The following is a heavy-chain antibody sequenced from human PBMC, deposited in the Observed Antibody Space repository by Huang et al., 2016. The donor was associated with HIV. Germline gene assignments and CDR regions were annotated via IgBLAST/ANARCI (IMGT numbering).Heavy chain of an antibody. J-gene: IGHJ4*02. CDR3: ARESAAARLFDY. CDR1: GVSINSHY. Sequence: QVQLQESGPGLVKPSETLSLTCTVSGVSINSHYWSWIRQPPGKGLDWIGSAFYSGCTSDNSSRKSRVTISFDTSKNQVALKLTSVTAADSAMYYCARESAAARLFDYWGQGILVTVSS. V-gene: IGHV4-59*11. CDR2: AFYSGCT. D-gene: IGHD6-25*01.